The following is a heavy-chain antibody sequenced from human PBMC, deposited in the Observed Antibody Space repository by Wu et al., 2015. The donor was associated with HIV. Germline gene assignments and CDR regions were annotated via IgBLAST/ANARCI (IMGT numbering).Heavy chain of an antibody. CDR3: ARSRPRLGVLYWFTIASSPLDV. V-gene: IGHV1-46*01. CDR2: IDPSDGDA. CDR1: GYTFPRYY. D-gene: IGHD3/OR15-3a*01. J-gene: IGHJ6*01. Sequence: QVQLVQSGAEVKKPGASVHISCKASGYTFPRYYIHWVRQAPGQGLQWMGFIDPSDGDATYPEQFQGRCTVTRDTSTNTVYMELNSLTPGDTAIYFCARSRPRLGVLYWFTIASSPLDVWGQGTTVIVSS.